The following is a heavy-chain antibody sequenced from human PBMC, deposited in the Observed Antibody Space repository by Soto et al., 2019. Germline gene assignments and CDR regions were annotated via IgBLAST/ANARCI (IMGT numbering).Heavy chain of an antibody. CDR3: ARLGAYYQAMDS. D-gene: IGHD3-22*01. CDR1: GYTFSNFG. CDR2: ISTSDGNT. J-gene: IGHJ1*01. Sequence: AGVKVSCKASGYTFSNFGISCVRQAPGQGPEWMGWISTSDGNTNYAQRLHERVTMTTDTSTTTAYMELTSLTFDDTAVYYCARLGAYYQAMDSWGQGTLVTVSS. V-gene: IGHV1-18*04.